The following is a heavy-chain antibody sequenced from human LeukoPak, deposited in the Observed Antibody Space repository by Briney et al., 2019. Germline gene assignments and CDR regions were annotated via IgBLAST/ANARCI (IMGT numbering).Heavy chain of an antibody. D-gene: IGHD5-24*01. CDR3: ARVCRGRHYYGMDV. J-gene: IGHJ6*02. CDR2: INTNIGGT. V-gene: IGHV1-2*02. Sequence: ASMKVSCKASGYTFTGNYMRWVRQAPGQGLEWMGWINTNIGGTNYAQKFPGRVRMTRDTSISTAYMELSRLRSDDTAVYYSARVCRGRHYYGMDVWGQGTTVTVSS. CDR1: GYTFTGNY.